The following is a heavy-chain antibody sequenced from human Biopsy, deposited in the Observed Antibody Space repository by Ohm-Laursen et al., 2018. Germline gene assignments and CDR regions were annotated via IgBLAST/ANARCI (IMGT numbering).Heavy chain of an antibody. V-gene: IGHV4-59*07. CDR1: GDSISSYY. CDR3: ARVVGAATGFDS. D-gene: IGHD1-26*01. Sequence: SDTLSLTCTVSGDSISSYYWSWIRQPPGKGLEWIGYVYYTGSTDYNPSLQSRVSISLDLSTDQFSLKVDSVTAADTAVYYCARVVGAATGFDSWGRGTPVIVSS. CDR2: VYYTGST. J-gene: IGHJ4*02.